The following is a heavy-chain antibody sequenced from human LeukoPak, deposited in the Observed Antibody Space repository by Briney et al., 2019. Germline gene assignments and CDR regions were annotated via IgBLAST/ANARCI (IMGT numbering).Heavy chain of an antibody. D-gene: IGHD3/OR15-3a*01. J-gene: IGHJ2*01. CDR3: PKDSVIWPGFPLVGEAY. Sequence: PGRSLRLSCAASGFTFSSYAMHWVRQAPGKGLEWVAIISYDGSNKYYADSVKGRFTISRDNSKNTLYLQMNSLRAEDTAVYYCPKDSVIWPGFPLVGEAYGGRGPL. CDR1: GFTFSSYA. V-gene: IGHV3-30*04. CDR2: ISYDGSNK.